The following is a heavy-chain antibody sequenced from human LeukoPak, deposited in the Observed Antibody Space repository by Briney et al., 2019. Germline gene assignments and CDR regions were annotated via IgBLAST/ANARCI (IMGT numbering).Heavy chain of an antibody. V-gene: IGHV3-7*01. Sequence: PGGSLRLSCAASGFTFSSYWMSWVRQAPGKGLEWVGNIRQDGNVQNSVNSVKGRFTISRDNPQNSVYLQMSSLRAEDTAVYYCLVTPRSRGFDYWGQGTLVTVSS. CDR1: GFTFSSYW. CDR2: IRQDGNVQ. D-gene: IGHD2/OR15-2a*01. CDR3: LVTPRSRGFDY. J-gene: IGHJ4*02.